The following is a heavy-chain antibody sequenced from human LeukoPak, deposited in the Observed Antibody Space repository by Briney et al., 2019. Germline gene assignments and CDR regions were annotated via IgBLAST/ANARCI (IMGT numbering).Heavy chain of an antibody. J-gene: IGHJ4*02. CDR2: INPNNGAT. D-gene: IGHD6-6*01. CDR1: GYTFTGYY. Sequence: ASVKVSCKASGYTFTGYYMHWVRQAPGQGLEWMGRINPNNGATNYAQKLQGRVTITGDTSISTAYMELSSLRSDDTAVYYCARGSGYSSSSFDYWGQGTLVTVSS. V-gene: IGHV1-2*06. CDR3: ARGSGYSSSSFDY.